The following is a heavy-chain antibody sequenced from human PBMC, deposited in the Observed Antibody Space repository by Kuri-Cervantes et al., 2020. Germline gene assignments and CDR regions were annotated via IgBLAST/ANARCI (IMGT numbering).Heavy chain of an antibody. D-gene: IGHD2-15*01. J-gene: IGHJ5*02. V-gene: IGHV1-3*01. CDR3: ARVFRSDPRGSFDP. CDR2: INAGNGNT. CDR1: GYTFTSYA. Sequence: GESLKISCKASGYTFTSYAMHWVRQAPGQRLEWMGWINAGNGNTKYSQKFQGRVTITRDTSASTAYMELSSLRSEDTAVYYCARVFRSDPRGSFDPWGQGTLVTVSS.